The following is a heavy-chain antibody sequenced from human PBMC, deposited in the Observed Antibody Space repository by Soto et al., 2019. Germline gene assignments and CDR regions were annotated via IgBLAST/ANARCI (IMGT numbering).Heavy chain of an antibody. CDR2: IWYDGSNK. V-gene: IGHV3-33*01. CDR3: ARALYPRTYYYYYYGMDV. D-gene: IGHD2-8*01. Sequence: GGSLRLSCAASGFTFSSYGMHWVRQAPGKGLEWVAVIWYDGSNKYYVDSVKGRFTISRDNSKNTLYLQMNSLRAEDTAVYYCARALYPRTYYYYYYGMDVWGQGTTVTVSS. CDR1: GFTFSSYG. J-gene: IGHJ6*02.